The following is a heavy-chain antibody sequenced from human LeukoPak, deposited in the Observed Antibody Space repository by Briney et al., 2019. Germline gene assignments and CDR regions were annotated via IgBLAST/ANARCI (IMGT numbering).Heavy chain of an antibody. J-gene: IGHJ4*02. CDR2: IYYSGST. CDR3: AREYSSGCTDY. CDR1: GGSISSYY. Sequence: SETLSLTCTVSGGSISSYYWSWIRQPPGKGLEWIGYIYYSGSTNYNPSLKSRVTISVVTSKNQFSLKLSSVTAADTAVYYCAREYSSGCTDYWGQGTLVTVSS. D-gene: IGHD6-19*01. V-gene: IGHV4-59*01.